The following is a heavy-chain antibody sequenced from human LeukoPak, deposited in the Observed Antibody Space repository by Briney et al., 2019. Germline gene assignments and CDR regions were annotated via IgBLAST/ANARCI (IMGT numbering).Heavy chain of an antibody. Sequence: GGSLRLSCAVSGITLSNYGLSWVRQAPRTGLEWVAGISDSGGGTNYADSVKGRFTVSRDTLKNTLILQMNTLRPEDTAVYFCAKRGVVIRVILGGFHKEAYYFDSWGQGALVTVSS. J-gene: IGHJ4*02. V-gene: IGHV3-23*01. D-gene: IGHD3-22*01. CDR1: GITLSNYG. CDR3: AKRGVVIRVILGGFHKEAYYFDS. CDR2: ISDSGGGT.